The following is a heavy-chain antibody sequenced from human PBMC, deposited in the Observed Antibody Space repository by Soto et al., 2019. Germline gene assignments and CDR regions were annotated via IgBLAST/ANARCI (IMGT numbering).Heavy chain of an antibody. V-gene: IGHV4-4*02. CDR1: GGSISSSNW. J-gene: IGHJ6*02. Sequence: SETLSLTCAVSGGSISSSNWWSWVRXPPGKGLEWIGEIYHSGSTNYNPSLKSRVTISVDKSKNQFSLKLSSVTAADTAVYYCARLYGSGSYYGGGDYYYGMDVWGQGTTVTVSS. D-gene: IGHD3-10*01. CDR2: IYHSGST. CDR3: ARLYGSGSYYGGGDYYYGMDV.